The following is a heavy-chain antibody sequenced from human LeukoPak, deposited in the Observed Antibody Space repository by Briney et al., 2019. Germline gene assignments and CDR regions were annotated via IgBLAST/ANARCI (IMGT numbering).Heavy chain of an antibody. Sequence: PGGSPRLSCAASGFTFSSYAMHWVRQAPGKGLEYVSAISSNGGSTYYANSVKGRFTISRDNSKNTLYLQMGSLRAEDMAVYYCARDADYYGFDYWGQGTLVTVSS. J-gene: IGHJ4*02. CDR1: GFTFSSYA. V-gene: IGHV3-64*01. CDR2: ISSNGGST. D-gene: IGHD3-10*01. CDR3: ARDADYYGFDY.